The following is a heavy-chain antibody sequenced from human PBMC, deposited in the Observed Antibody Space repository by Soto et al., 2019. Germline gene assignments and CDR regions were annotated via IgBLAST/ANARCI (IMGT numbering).Heavy chain of an antibody. J-gene: IGHJ4*02. CDR3: ATSYYYDSGSYFLADY. V-gene: IGHV3-66*01. D-gene: IGHD3-10*01. Sequence: EVQLVESGGGLVQPGGSLRLSCAASGFTVSSNYMSWVRQAPGKGLEWVSVIYSGGSTYYADSVKGRFTISRDNSKNTLYLQMNSLRAEDTAVYYCATSYYYDSGSYFLADYWGQGTLVTVSS. CDR1: GFTVSSNY. CDR2: IYSGGST.